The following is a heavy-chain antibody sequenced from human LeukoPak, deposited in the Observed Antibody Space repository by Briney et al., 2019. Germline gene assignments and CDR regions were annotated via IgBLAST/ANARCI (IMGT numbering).Heavy chain of an antibody. J-gene: IGHJ4*02. Sequence: SETLSLTCTVSGGSISSGDYYWRWIRQPPGKGLEWIGYIHDSGSTYYTPSLKSRIAISVDRSKNQISLKLSSVTAADTAVYYCARALGPEIDYWGQGTLVIVSS. D-gene: IGHD1-14*01. CDR3: ARALGPEIDY. CDR2: IHDSGST. V-gene: IGHV4-30-4*01. CDR1: GGSISSGDYY.